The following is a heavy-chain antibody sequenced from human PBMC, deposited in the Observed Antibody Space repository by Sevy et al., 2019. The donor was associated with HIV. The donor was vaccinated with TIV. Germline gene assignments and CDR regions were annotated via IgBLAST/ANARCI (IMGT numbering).Heavy chain of an antibody. Sequence: GGSLRLSCAASGFTFSSYAMHWVRQAPGKGLEWVAVISYDGSNKYYADSVKGRFTISRDNSKNTLYLQMNSLRAEDTALYYCARANEYYDFWSGYTTGYFDYWGQGTLVTVSS. V-gene: IGHV3-30-3*01. CDR2: ISYDGSNK. J-gene: IGHJ4*02. CDR3: ARANEYYDFWSGYTTGYFDY. D-gene: IGHD3-3*01. CDR1: GFTFSSYA.